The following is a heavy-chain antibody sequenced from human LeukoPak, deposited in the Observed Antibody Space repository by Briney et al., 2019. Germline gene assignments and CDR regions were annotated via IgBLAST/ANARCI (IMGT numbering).Heavy chain of an antibody. J-gene: IGHJ4*02. V-gene: IGHV3-23*01. CDR1: GFTFSTYA. Sequence: GGSLRLSCAASGFTFSTYAMSWVRQAPGKGLEWVSAISGSGGSTYYADSVKGRFTISRDNSKNTLYLQMNSLRVEDTAVYYCAKDTGYCSSTSCYGWDDWGQGTLVTVSS. CDR3: AKDTGYCSSTSCYGWDD. CDR2: ISGSGGST. D-gene: IGHD2-2*01.